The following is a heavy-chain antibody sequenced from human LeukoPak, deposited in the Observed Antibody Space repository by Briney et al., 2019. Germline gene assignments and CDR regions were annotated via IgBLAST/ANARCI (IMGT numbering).Heavy chain of an antibody. Sequence: ASVKVSCKASGYTFTSYGISWVRQAPGQGLEWMGWISAYNGNTNYAQKLQGRVTMTTDTSTSTAYMELRSLRSDDTAVYYCARGLEWLTRRHTWFDPWGQGTLATVSS. V-gene: IGHV1-18*01. J-gene: IGHJ5*02. CDR2: ISAYNGNT. D-gene: IGHD3-3*01. CDR1: GYTFTSYG. CDR3: ARGLEWLTRRHTWFDP.